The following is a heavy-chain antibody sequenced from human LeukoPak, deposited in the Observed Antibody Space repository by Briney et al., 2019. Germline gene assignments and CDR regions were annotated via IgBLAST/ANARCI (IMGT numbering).Heavy chain of an antibody. CDR3: AKGPRQQLVTRFDN. V-gene: IGHV3-23*01. CDR2: ISGSGGST. J-gene: IGHJ4*02. CDR1: GFTFSTYA. D-gene: IGHD6-13*01. Sequence: GGSLRLSCAASGFTFSTYAMSWVRQAPGMGLEWASDISGSGGSTYYADSVKGRFTVSRDNSKNTLYLQMSSLRADDTAVYYCAKGPRQQLVTRFDNWGQGTLVTVSS.